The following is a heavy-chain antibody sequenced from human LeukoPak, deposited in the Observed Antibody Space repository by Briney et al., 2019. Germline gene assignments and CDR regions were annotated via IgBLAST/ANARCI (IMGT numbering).Heavy chain of an antibody. V-gene: IGHV1-8*01. Sequence: GASVKVSCKASGYTFTSYDINWVRQATGQGLEWMGWMNPNSGNKGYAQKFQGRVTMTRNTSISTTYMELSSLRSEDTAVYYCARGKWLVSKLFDYWGQGTLVTVSS. D-gene: IGHD6-19*01. J-gene: IGHJ4*02. CDR2: MNPNSGNK. CDR1: GYTFTSYD. CDR3: ARGKWLVSKLFDY.